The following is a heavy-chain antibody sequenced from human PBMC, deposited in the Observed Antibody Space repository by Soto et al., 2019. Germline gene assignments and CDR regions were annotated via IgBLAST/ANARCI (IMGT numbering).Heavy chain of an antibody. CDR1: GYTFTSYG. J-gene: IGHJ5*02. D-gene: IGHD3-22*01. CDR2: ISAYNGNT. V-gene: IGHV1-18*01. Sequence: QVQLVQSGAEVKKPGASVKVSCKASGYTFTSYGISWVRQAPGQGLEWMGWISAYNGNTNYAQKLQGRVTMTTDTXPXTXXMELRSLRSDDTAVYYCARGGPSFSGYYYGYWFDPWGQGTLVTVSS. CDR3: ARGGPSFSGYYYGYWFDP.